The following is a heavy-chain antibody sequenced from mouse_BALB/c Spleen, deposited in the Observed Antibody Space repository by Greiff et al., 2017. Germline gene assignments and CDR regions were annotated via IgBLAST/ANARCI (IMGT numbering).Heavy chain of an antibody. V-gene: IGHV14-3*02. CDR1: GFNINDTY. Sequence: EVQLQQSGAELVKPGASVKLSCTASGFNINDTYMHWVKQRPEQGLEWIGRIDPANGNTKYDPKFQGKATITADTSSNTAYLQLSSLTSEDTAVYYCARLGYGNSYFDYWGQGTTLTVSS. CDR3: ARLGYGNSYFDY. J-gene: IGHJ2*01. CDR2: IDPANGNT. D-gene: IGHD2-1*01.